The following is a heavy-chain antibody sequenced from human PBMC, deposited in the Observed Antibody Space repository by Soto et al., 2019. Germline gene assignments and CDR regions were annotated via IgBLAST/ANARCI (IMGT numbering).Heavy chain of an antibody. V-gene: IGHV3-9*01. CDR2: ISWNSGSI. Sequence: DVQLVESGGGLVQPGRSLRLSCAASGFTFDDYAMHWVRQAPGKGLEWVSGISWNSGSIGYADSVKGRFTISRDNAKNSLYLQMNSLRAEDTALYYCAKDTDSSGCFDYWGQGTLVTVSS. J-gene: IGHJ4*02. CDR1: GFTFDDYA. CDR3: AKDTDSSGCFDY. D-gene: IGHD6-19*01.